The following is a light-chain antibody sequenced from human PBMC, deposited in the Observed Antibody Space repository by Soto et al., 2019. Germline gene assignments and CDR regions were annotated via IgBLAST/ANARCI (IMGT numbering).Light chain of an antibody. CDR3: QQSYSTLRIT. V-gene: IGKV1-39*01. CDR1: QSISSY. CDR2: AAS. Sequence: DIQMTQSPASLSAYVVYRVTITCRASQSISSYLNWYQQKPGKAPKLLIYAASSLQSGVPSRFSGSGSGTDFTLTISSLQPEDFATYYCQQSYSTLRITFGQGTRLEIK. J-gene: IGKJ5*01.